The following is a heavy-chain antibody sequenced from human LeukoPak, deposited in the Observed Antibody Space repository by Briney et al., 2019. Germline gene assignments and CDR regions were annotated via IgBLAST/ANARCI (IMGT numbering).Heavy chain of an antibody. V-gene: IGHV4-34*01. J-gene: IGHJ5*02. D-gene: IGHD3-10*01. CDR3: AREDPGRGNWFDP. CDR1: GGYFSGYY. CDR2: INHSGST. Sequence: SETLSLTCAVYGGYFSGYYWSWIRQPPGKGLEWIGEINHSGSTNYNPSLKSRVTISVDTSKNQFSLKVSSVTAADTAVYYCAREDPGRGNWFDPWGQGTLVTVSS.